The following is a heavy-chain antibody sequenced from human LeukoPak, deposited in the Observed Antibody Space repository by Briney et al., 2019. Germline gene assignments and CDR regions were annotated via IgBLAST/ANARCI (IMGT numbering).Heavy chain of an antibody. D-gene: IGHD1-26*01. CDR1: GETDSNNNAA. CDR3: AREGVGATMAN. CDR2: TYYRSKWYN. J-gene: IGHJ4*02. Sequence: SQILSLTCAISGETDSNNNAAGNWIRQSPSRGLEWLGRTYYRSKWYNDYAVSVKGRIDINPGTSKNQFSLRLNPVTPEDTAVYFCAREGVGATMANWGQGTLVTVSS. V-gene: IGHV6-1*01.